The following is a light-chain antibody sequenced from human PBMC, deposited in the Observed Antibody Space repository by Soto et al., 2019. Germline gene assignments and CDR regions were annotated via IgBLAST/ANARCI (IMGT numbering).Light chain of an antibody. Sequence: EIVLTQSPATLSLSPGERATLSCRASQSDGTYLAWYQPKPGQPPRLLLYDTSSRAPGVPARFSGRGSGTLFTLNISSLEREDFAVYYCQHRSNWRFGGGTKVEIK. CDR1: QSDGTY. V-gene: IGKV3-11*01. J-gene: IGKJ4*01. CDR2: DTS. CDR3: QHRSNWR.